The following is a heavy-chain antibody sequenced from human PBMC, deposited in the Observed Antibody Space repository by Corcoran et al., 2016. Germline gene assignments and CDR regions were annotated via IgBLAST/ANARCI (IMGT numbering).Heavy chain of an antibody. D-gene: IGHD4-4*01. CDR3: ARDPRNDYGMDV. V-gene: IGHV4-38-2*02. Sequence: QVQLQESGPGLVKPSETLSLTCTVSGYSISSGYYWGWIRQPPGKGLEWIGSIYHSGSTYYNPSLKSRVTISVDTSKNQFSLKLSSVTAADTAVYYCARDPRNDYGMDVWGQGTTVTVSS. J-gene: IGHJ6*02. CDR2: IYHSGST. CDR1: GYSISSGYY.